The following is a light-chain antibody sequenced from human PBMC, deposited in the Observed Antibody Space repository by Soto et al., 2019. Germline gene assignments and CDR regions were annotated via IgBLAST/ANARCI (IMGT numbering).Light chain of an antibody. CDR3: YQYGLSPRT. J-gene: IGKJ1*01. CDR1: QSLKTNS. V-gene: IGKV3-20*01. CDR2: AVS. Sequence: EIGLTQFPGTLSLSPGERATLSCRASQSLKTNSIAWYQQKPGQAPRLLISAVSSRATDIPGRFNGGGSGTDFTLDISRLEPEDFAMYYCYQYGLSPRTFGQGTKVDIK.